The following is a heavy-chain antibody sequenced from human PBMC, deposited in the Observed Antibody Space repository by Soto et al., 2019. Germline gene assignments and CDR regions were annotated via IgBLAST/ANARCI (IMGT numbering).Heavy chain of an antibody. CDR1: GYTFTSYG. J-gene: IGHJ5*02. Sequence: SVKVSCKASGYTFTSYGISWVRQAPGQGLEWMGGIIPIFGTANYAQKFQGRVTITADESTSTAYMELSSLRSEDTAVYYCARDGRSSSDTNLNGFDPWGKETLVTVSS. CDR3: ARDGRSSSDTNLNGFDP. D-gene: IGHD6-6*01. V-gene: IGHV1-69*13. CDR2: IIPIFGTA.